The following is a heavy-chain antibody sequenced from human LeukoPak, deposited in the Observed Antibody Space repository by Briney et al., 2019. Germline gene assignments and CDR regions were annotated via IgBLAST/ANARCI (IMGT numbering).Heavy chain of an antibody. CDR1: GGSISSYY. V-gene: IGHV4-59*01. CDR2: IYYSGST. Sequence: SETLSLTCTVSGGSISSYYWSWIRQPPGKGLEWIGYIYYSGSTNYNPSLKSRATISVDTSKNQFSLKLSSVTAADTAVYYCARSNLYYDILTGAYSGHWFDPWGQGTLVTVSS. D-gene: IGHD3-9*01. CDR3: ARSNLYYDILTGAYSGHWFDP. J-gene: IGHJ5*02.